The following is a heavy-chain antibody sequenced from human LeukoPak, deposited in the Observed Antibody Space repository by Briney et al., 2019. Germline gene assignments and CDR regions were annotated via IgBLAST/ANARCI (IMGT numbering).Heavy chain of an antibody. CDR1: GGSISSYY. Sequence: PSETLSLTCTVSGGSISSYYWSWIRQPPGKGLEWIGYIYYSGSTNYNPSLKSRVTISVDTSKNQFSLKLSSVTAEDTAVYYCARGDSIAAAGNWGQGTLVTVSS. D-gene: IGHD6-13*01. CDR2: IYYSGST. J-gene: IGHJ4*02. CDR3: ARGDSIAAAGN. V-gene: IGHV4-59*01.